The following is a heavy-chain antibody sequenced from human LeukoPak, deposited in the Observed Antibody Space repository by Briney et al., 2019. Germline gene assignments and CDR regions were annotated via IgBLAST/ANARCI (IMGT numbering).Heavy chain of an antibody. Sequence: GASVKVSCKASGYTFTGYYMHWVRQAPGQGLEWMGWINPNSGGTNYAQKFQGRVTMTRDTSISTAYMELSRLRSDDTAVYYCAIGQQLVPGALDYWGQGTLVTVSS. V-gene: IGHV1-2*02. CDR3: AIGQQLVPGALDY. CDR2: INPNSGGT. J-gene: IGHJ4*02. CDR1: GYTFTGYY. D-gene: IGHD6-13*01.